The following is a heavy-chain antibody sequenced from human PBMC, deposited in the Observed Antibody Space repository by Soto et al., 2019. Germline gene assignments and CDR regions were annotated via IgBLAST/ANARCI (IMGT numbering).Heavy chain of an antibody. Sequence: SDPLSPTYTNSASPISNSSYHRCWTRQPPGKGQEWIGSVYYSESTDYNPSLKSRITKTEETSKNHFSLKLSSVTAADTAVYYCARRVLWEEWPEYYYYGMDVWGQGTTVT. J-gene: IGHJ6*02. CDR3: ARRVLWEEWPEYYYYGMDV. V-gene: IGHV4-39*02. D-gene: IGHD3-3*01. CDR2: VYYSEST. CDR1: ASPISNSSYH.